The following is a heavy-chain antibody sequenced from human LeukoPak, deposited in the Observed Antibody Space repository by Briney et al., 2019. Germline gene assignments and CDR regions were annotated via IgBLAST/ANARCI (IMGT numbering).Heavy chain of an antibody. CDR2: ISSSSSYI. J-gene: IGHJ2*01. CDR1: GFTFSSYS. D-gene: IGHD2-15*01. Sequence: GGSLRLSCAASGFTFSSYSMNWVRQAPGKGLEWVSSISSSSSYIYYADSVKGRFTISRDNSKNTLYLQMNSLRAEDTAVYYCARDAYCSGGNCGEGPNFDLWGRGTLVTVSS. CDR3: ARDAYCSGGNCGEGPNFDL. V-gene: IGHV3-21*01.